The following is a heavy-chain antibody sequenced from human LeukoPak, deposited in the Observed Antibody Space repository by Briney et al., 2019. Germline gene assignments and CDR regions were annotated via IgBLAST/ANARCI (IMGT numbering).Heavy chain of an antibody. CDR2: IYYSGST. CDR1: GGSISSSSYY. J-gene: IGHJ6*02. D-gene: IGHD5-18*01. CDR3: ARVPKIQLWPYYYYGMDV. V-gene: IGHV4-61*05. Sequence: SETLSLTCTVSGGSISSSSYYWGWIRQPPGKGLEWIGYIYYSGSTNYNPSLKSRVTISVDTSKNQFSLKLSSVTAADTAVYYCARVPKIQLWPYYYYGMDVWGQGTTVTVSS.